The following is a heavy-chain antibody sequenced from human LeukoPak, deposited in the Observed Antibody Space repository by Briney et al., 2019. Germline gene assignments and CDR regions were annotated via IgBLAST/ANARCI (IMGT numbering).Heavy chain of an antibody. CDR3: ATEIRKRYGDYADAFDI. J-gene: IGHJ3*02. Sequence: GASVKVSCKASGGTFSSYVISWVRQAPGQGLEWMGIINPSGGSTSYAQKFQGRVTMTRDMSTSTVYMELSSLRSEDTAAYYCATEIRKRYGDYADAFDIWGQGTMVTVSS. CDR2: INPSGGST. D-gene: IGHD4-17*01. CDR1: GGTFSSYV. V-gene: IGHV1-46*01.